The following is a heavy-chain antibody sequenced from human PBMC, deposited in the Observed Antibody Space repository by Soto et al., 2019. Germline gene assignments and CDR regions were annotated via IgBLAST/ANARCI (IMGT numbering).Heavy chain of an antibody. CDR3: AKDPRAYSTHMGYFSDH. V-gene: IGHV3-23*01. J-gene: IGHJ4*02. D-gene: IGHD6-13*01. Sequence: EVQLLESGGNWVQPGGSLGLSCEAPGFPFSRHAMTWVPQVPGEGLEWVSTLDAGDTTYYADSVKGRFTISRDNARNTLSLQMNSLRVEDTAVYYCAKDPRAYSTHMGYFSDHWGQGTLVTVSS. CDR1: GFPFSRHA. CDR2: LDAGDTT.